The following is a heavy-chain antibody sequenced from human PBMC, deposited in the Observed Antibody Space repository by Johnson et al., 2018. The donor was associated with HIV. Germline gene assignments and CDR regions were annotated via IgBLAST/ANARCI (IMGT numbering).Heavy chain of an antibody. CDR1: GFTFSSYG. J-gene: IGHJ3*02. CDR2: TSNDGTNT. CDR3: AMGGVHCSGGSCYSRNAFDI. V-gene: IGHV3-30*03. D-gene: IGHD2-15*01. Sequence: QVQLVESGGGVVRPGVSLRLSCAASGFTFSSYGMHWVRQAPGEGLEWVAVTSNDGTNTYYADSVKGRFTISRDNSKNTLYLEMNSLRAEDTAMYYCAMGGVHCSGGSCYSRNAFDIWGQGTMVTVSS.